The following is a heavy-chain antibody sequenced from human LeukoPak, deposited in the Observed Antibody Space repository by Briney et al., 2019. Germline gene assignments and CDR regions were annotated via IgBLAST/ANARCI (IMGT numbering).Heavy chain of an antibody. V-gene: IGHV5-51*01. Sequence: GESPKISCKGSGYSFTSYWIGWVRQLPGKGLEWMGIIYPGDSDTRYSPSFQGQVTISADKSISTAYLQWSSLKASDTAMYYCARRGKYADYWGDLYYFDYWGQGTLVTVSS. CDR3: ARRGKYADYWGDLYYFDY. CDR1: GYSFTSYW. D-gene: IGHD3-3*01. CDR2: IYPGDSDT. J-gene: IGHJ4*02.